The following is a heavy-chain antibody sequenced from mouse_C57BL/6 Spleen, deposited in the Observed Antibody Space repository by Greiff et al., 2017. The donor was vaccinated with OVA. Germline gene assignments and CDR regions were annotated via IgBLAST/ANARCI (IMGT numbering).Heavy chain of an antibody. CDR1: GYSITSGYY. CDR3: ARDYYGGYAMDY. CDR2: ISYDGSN. J-gene: IGHJ4*01. D-gene: IGHD1-1*01. Sequence: EVKLVESGPGLVKPSQSLSLTCSVTGYSITSGYYWNWIRQFPGNKLEWMGYISYDGSNNYNPSLKNRISITRDTSKNQFFLKLNSVTTEDTATYYCARDYYGGYAMDYWGQGTSVTVSS. V-gene: IGHV3-6*01.